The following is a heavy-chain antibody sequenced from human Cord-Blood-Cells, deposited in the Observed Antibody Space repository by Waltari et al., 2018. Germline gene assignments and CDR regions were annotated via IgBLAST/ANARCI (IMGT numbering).Heavy chain of an antibody. Sequence: QVQRVQSGAEVKKPGASVKASCQVSGYTLTELSIHLVRQAPGKGLEWTGGFDAEDGETVYAQKFQGRVTMTEDTSTDTAYMELSSLRSEDTAVYYCATDGGVPFDYWGQGTLVTVSS. D-gene: IGHD3-3*01. CDR1: GYTLTELS. CDR3: ATDGGVPFDY. J-gene: IGHJ4*02. CDR2: FDAEDGET. V-gene: IGHV1-24*01.